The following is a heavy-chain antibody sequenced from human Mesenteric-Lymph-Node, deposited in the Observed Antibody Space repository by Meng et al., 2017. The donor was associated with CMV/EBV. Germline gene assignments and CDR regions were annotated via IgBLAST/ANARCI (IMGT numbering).Heavy chain of an antibody. CDR2: ISSRGSTI. D-gene: IGHD3-3*01. J-gene: IGHJ3*02. Sequence: GGSLRLSCAASGFTSSDYYMSWIRQAPGKGLEWVSYISSRGSTIYYADSVKGRFTISRDNAKNSLYLQMNSLRVKDTAVYFCARRDFWSGSYSADAFDIWGQGTVVTVSS. CDR3: ARRDFWSGSYSADAFDI. CDR1: GFTSSDYY. V-gene: IGHV3-11*04.